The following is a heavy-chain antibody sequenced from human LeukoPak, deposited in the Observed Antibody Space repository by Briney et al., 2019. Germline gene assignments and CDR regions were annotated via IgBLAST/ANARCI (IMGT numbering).Heavy chain of an antibody. J-gene: IGHJ4*02. CDR3: ARDLHLGELVPAAKRGFDY. D-gene: IGHD2-2*01. Sequence: ASVKVSCKASGYTFTSYDVNWVRQAPGQGLEWMGWINPNSGGTNYAQKFQGRVTMTRDTSISTAYMELSRLRSDDTAVYYCARDLHLGELVPAAKRGFDYWGQGTLVTVSS. CDR1: GYTFTSYD. CDR2: INPNSGGT. V-gene: IGHV1-2*02.